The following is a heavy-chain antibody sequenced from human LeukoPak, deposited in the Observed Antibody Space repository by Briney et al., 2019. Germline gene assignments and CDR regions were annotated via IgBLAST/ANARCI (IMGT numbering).Heavy chain of an antibody. CDR2: INPNSGGT. CDR3: AREDRGSYWGWFDP. Sequence: GASVKVSCKASGYTFTGYYMHWVRQAPGQGLEWMGWINPNSGGTNYAQKFQGRVTMTRDTSISTAYMELSRLRSDDTAVYYCAREDRGSYWGWFDPWGQGTLVTVSS. D-gene: IGHD1-26*01. J-gene: IGHJ5*02. V-gene: IGHV1-2*02. CDR1: GYTFTGYY.